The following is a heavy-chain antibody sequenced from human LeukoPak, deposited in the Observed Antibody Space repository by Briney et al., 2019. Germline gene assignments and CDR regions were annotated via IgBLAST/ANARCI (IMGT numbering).Heavy chain of an antibody. CDR1: GVTVCSYA. CDR2: ISDSYGPT. V-gene: IGHV3-23*01. CDR3: ARETSGYGDGATCYSFHYFDH. D-gene: IGHD2-15*01. Sequence: GGSLRLSCAASGVTVCSYAMSWVRQAPGKGLEWVSHISDSYGPTYPSDSVKGRFTISRDNSKNMLFLQMNSLRAEDTATYYCARETSGYGDGATCYSFHYFDHWGQGVLVTVSS. J-gene: IGHJ4*02.